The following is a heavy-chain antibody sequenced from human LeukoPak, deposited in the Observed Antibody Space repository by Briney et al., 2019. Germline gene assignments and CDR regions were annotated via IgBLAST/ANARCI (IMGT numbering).Heavy chain of an antibody. CDR1: GFTFSSYG. D-gene: IGHD6-19*01. V-gene: IGHV3-30*19. J-gene: IGHJ4*02. Sequence: GGSLRLSCAASGFTFSSYGMHWVRQAPGKGLEWVAVISYDGSNKYYADSVKGRFTISRDNSKNTLYLQMNSLRAEDTAVYYCARGRIAVAISYYFDYWGQGTLVTVSS. CDR3: ARGRIAVAISYYFDY. CDR2: ISYDGSNK.